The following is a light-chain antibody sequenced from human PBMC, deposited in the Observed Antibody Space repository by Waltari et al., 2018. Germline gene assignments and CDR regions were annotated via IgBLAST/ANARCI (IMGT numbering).Light chain of an antibody. CDR2: GAS. V-gene: IGKV3-15*01. Sequence: EIVLTQSPAILSVSPGERATLSCRASQSVTSNLAWYQQTPGQAPRLLISGASTRATGIPARFSGSGSGTEFTLTISSLESEDFAVYYCQHLGTFGQGTKLEIK. CDR3: QHLGT. J-gene: IGKJ2*02. CDR1: QSVTSN.